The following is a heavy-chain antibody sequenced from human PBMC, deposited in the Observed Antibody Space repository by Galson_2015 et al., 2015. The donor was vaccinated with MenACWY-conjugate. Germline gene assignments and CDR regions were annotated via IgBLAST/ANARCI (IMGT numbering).Heavy chain of an antibody. CDR1: GFTFSSYA. D-gene: IGHD3-10*01. Sequence: SLRLSCAASGFTFSSYAMSWVRQAPGKGLEWVSAISGSGGSTYYADSVKGRFTISRDNSKNTLYLQMNSLRAEDTAVYYCAKANRDYGSGRVAFDPWGQGTLVTVSS. CDR2: ISGSGGST. CDR3: AKANRDYGSGRVAFDP. V-gene: IGHV3-23*01. J-gene: IGHJ5*02.